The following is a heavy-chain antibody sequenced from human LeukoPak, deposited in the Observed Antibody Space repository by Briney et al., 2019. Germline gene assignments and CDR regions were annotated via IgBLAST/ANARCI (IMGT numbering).Heavy chain of an antibody. Sequence: GGSLRLSCAASGFTFSSYSMNWVRQAPGKGLEWVSAISGSGGSTYYADSVKGRFTISRDNSKNTLYLQMSSLRAEDTAVYYCAKGSASSRPYYFDYWGQGALVTVSS. CDR2: ISGSGGST. D-gene: IGHD2-15*01. CDR3: AKGSASSRPYYFDY. V-gene: IGHV3-23*01. J-gene: IGHJ4*02. CDR1: GFTFSSYS.